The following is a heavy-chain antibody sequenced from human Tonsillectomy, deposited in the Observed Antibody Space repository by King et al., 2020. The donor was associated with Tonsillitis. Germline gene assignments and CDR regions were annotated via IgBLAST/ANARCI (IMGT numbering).Heavy chain of an antibody. CDR3: ARVDYDSGIYY. CDR1: GGSISSYY. V-gene: IGHV4-59*01. J-gene: IGHJ4*02. D-gene: IGHD3-22*01. Sequence: VQLQESGPGLVKPSETLSLTCTVSGGSISSYYWSWIRQPPGKGLEWIGYIYYSGSTNYNPSLKSRVTISVDTSKNQFSLKLSSVTAADTAVYYCARVDYDSGIYYWGQGTLVTVSS. CDR2: IYYSGST.